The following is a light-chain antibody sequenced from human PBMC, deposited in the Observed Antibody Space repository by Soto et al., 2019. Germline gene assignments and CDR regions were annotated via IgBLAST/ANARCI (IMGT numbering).Light chain of an antibody. Sequence: SYELTQPPSVSVAPGKTARITCGGNNIGSKSVHWYQQKPGQAPVLVIYYDSDRPSGIPERFSGSNSGNTATLTISRVEAGDEADYYCQVLDSSSDVVFGGGTKLTV. CDR3: QVLDSSSDVV. V-gene: IGLV3-21*04. J-gene: IGLJ2*01. CDR1: NIGSKS. CDR2: YDS.